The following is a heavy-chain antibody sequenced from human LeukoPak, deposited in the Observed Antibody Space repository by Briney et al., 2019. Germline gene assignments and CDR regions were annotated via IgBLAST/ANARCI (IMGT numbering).Heavy chain of an antibody. CDR1: GFTFSNYG. J-gene: IGHJ6*03. D-gene: IGHD3-10*01. V-gene: IGHV3-30*02. CDR3: ARLALRGVISRSYYYYMDV. Sequence: PGGSLRLSCAASGFTFSNYGMHWVRQAPGKGLEWVTFTRYDGNNKYYADSVKGRFTISRDNAKNSLYLQMNSLRAEDTALYYCARLALRGVISRSYYYYMDVWGKGTTVTVSS. CDR2: TRYDGNNK.